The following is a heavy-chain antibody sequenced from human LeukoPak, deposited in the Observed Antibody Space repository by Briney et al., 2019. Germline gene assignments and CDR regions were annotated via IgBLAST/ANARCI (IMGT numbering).Heavy chain of an antibody. CDR2: ISYDGSNK. D-gene: IGHD5-12*01. J-gene: IGHJ3*02. Sequence: GGSLRLSCAASGFSFSSYVMHWLRQAPGKGLEWVEVISYDGSNKYYADSVKGRFTISRDNSKNTLYLQMNSLRAEDTAVYYCAKDKAPVANHAFDIWGQGTMVTVSS. V-gene: IGHV3-30*18. CDR1: GFSFSSYV. CDR3: AKDKAPVANHAFDI.